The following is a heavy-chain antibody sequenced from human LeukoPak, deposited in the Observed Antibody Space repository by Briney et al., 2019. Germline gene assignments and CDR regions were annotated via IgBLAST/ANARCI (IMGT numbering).Heavy chain of an antibody. CDR3: AKDPSQWSAYYYDSSGYYWYY. D-gene: IGHD3-22*01. J-gene: IGHJ4*02. CDR2: ISGSGGST. Sequence: GGTLRLSCAVSGFTFTTYGMSWVRQAPGKGLEWVSAISGSGGSTYYADSVKGRFAISRDNSKNTLYLQMNSLRAEDTAVYYCAKDPSQWSAYYYDSSGYYWYYWGQGTLVTVSS. CDR1: GFTFTTYG. V-gene: IGHV3-23*01.